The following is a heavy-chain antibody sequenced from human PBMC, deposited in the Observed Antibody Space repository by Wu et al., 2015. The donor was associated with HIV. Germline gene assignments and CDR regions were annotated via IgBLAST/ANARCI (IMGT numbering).Heavy chain of an antibody. CDR2: INPSGGST. Sequence: QVQLVQSGAEVKKPGASVKVSCKASGYTFTSYYMHWVRQAPGQGLEWMGIINPSGGSTSYAQKFQGRVTMTRDTSTSTVYMELSSLRSEDTAVYYCARRGYFRYFWEVGLLPLVPTPWGHGNPGHRLL. D-gene: IGHD3-3*01. CDR1: GYTFTSYY. V-gene: IGHV1-46*03. CDR3: ARRGYFRYFWEVGLLPLVPTP. J-gene: IGHJ5*02.